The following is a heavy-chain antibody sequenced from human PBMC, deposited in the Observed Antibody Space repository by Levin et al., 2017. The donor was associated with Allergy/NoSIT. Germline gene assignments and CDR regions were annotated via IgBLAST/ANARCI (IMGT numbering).Heavy chain of an antibody. Sequence: SQTLSLTCTVSGGPVSSRDYYWSWIRQPPGKGLEWIAYVGSTNYNPSLKSRVTISVDTSKNQFSLRLSSVTAADTAVYYCARTTIASASDYWGQGTLVTVSS. V-gene: IGHV4-61*08. CDR1: GGPVSSRDYY. CDR3: ARTTIASASDY. D-gene: IGHD4/OR15-4a*01. CDR2: VGST. J-gene: IGHJ4*02.